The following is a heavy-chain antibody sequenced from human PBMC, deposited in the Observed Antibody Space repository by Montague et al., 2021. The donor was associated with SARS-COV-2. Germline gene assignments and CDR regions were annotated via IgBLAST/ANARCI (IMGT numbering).Heavy chain of an antibody. CDR1: GFSLSTSGMC. J-gene: IGHJ4*02. CDR3: ARGSVVRGVSLDY. Sequence: PALVKPTQTLTLTCTFSGFSLSTSGMCVSWIRQPPGKALEWLARIGWDDDKHYSTSLKTRLTISKDTSKNQVVLTMTNMDPVDTATYYCARGSVVRGVSLDYGGQGTLGTVSS. V-gene: IGHV2-70*11. CDR2: IGWDDDK. D-gene: IGHD3-10*01.